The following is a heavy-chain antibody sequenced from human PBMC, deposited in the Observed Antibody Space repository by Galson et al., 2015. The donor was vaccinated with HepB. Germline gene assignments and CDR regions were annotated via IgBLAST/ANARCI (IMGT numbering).Heavy chain of an antibody. V-gene: IGHV3-48*01. Sequence: SLRLSCAASGFTFSSYSMNWVRQAPGKGLEWVSYISSSSSTIYYADSVKGRFTISRDNAKNSLYLQMNSLRAEDTAVYYCATRKGPMVTDYWGQGTLVTVSS. J-gene: IGHJ4*02. CDR3: ATRKGPMVTDY. CDR2: ISSSSSTI. CDR1: GFTFSSYS. D-gene: IGHD5-18*01.